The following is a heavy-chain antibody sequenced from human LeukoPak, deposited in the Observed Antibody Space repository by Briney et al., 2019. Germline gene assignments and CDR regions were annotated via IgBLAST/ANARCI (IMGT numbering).Heavy chain of an antibody. CDR3: ARYQRSPSYYYDSSGYHY. Sequence: PGGSLRLSCAASGFTFSSYWMSWVRQAPGKGLEWVANIKQDGSEKYYVDSVKGRFTISRDNAKNSLYLQMNSLRAEDTAVYYCARYQRSPSYYYDSSGYHYWGQGTLVTVSS. V-gene: IGHV3-7*01. J-gene: IGHJ4*02. CDR1: GFTFSSYW. CDR2: IKQDGSEK. D-gene: IGHD3-22*01.